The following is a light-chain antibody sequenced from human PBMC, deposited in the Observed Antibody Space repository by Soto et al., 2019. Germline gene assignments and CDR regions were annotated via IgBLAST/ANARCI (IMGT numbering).Light chain of an antibody. V-gene: IGKV3-11*01. CDR1: QSVSSY. J-gene: IGKJ1*01. CDR2: DAS. CDR3: QQRSNWPPVT. Sequence: EIVLTQSPATLSLSPGETATLSCRASQSVSSYLASYQQKPGQAPRLLIYDASNRATGIPARFSGSGSGTDFTLTISSLEPEDFAVYYFQQRSNWPPVTFGQGTKVEIK.